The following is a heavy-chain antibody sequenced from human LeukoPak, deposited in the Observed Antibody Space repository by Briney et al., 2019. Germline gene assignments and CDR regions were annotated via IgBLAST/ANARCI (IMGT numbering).Heavy chain of an antibody. CDR3: ARDYLRGSYPDYFDC. V-gene: IGHV4-39*07. D-gene: IGHD1-26*01. Sequence: PSETLSLTCTVSGGSISSSSYYWGWIRQPPGEGLEWIGSMYYSGTTYYSPSLQSRATISVDTSKNQFSLKLTSVTAADTAVYYCARDYLRGSYPDYFDCWGQGTLVTVSS. CDR2: MYYSGTT. CDR1: GGSISSSSYY. J-gene: IGHJ4*02.